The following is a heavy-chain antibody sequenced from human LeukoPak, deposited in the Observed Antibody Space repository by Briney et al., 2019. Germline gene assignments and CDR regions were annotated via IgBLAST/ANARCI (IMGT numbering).Heavy chain of an antibody. CDR3: ARDGDCSSTSCLDY. V-gene: IGHV1-2*04. D-gene: IGHD2-2*01. CDR2: INPNSGGT. CDR1: GYTFTGYY. J-gene: IGHJ4*02. Sequence: ASVKVSCKASGYTFTGYYMHWERQAPGQGLEWMGWINPNSGGTNYAQKFQGWVTMTRDTSISTAYMELSRLRSDDTAVYYCARDGDCSSTSCLDYWGQGTLVTVSS.